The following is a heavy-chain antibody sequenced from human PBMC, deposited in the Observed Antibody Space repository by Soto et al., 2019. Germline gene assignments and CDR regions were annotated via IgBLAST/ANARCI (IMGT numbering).Heavy chain of an antibody. CDR1: GGSFSGYY. J-gene: IGHJ6*02. Sequence: PSETLSLTCADYGGSFSGYYWSWIRQPPGKGLEWIGEINHSGSTNYNPSLKSRVTISVDTSKNQFSLKLSSVTAADTAVYYCARGQYVLRYFDWSHGMDVWGQGTTVTVSS. CDR2: INHSGST. V-gene: IGHV4-34*01. CDR3: ARGQYVLRYFDWSHGMDV. D-gene: IGHD3-9*01.